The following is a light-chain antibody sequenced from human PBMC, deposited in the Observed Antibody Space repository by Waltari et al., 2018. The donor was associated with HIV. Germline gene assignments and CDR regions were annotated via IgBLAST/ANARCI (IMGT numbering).Light chain of an antibody. J-gene: IGLJ3*02. CDR3: CSYAGSTTWL. V-gene: IGLV2-23*01. CDR2: EDD. CDR1: SSDVGSYNL. Sequence: SALTQPASVSGSPVQAITVSCTGSSSDVGSYNLVSWYQQHPGKAPKLMIYEDDKRPSGVSNRFSGSKSGNTASLTISGLQAEDEADYYCCSYAGSTTWLFGGGTKLTVL.